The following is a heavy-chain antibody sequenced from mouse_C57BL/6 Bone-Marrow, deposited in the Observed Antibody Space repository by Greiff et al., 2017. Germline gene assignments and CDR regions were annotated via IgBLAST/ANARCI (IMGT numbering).Heavy chain of an antibody. J-gene: IGHJ1*03. CDR2: IDPENGDT. Sequence: EVQLQQSGAELVKPGASVKMSCTASGFTITDDYMHWVKQRPGQGLEWIGGIDPENGDTNYDSKFQGKATITADTSSNTAYMQLRSLTTEDTAVYDCNTAHWYFDCWGTGTTVTVSS. CDR1: GFTITDDY. CDR3: NTAHWYFDC. V-gene: IGHV14-4*01.